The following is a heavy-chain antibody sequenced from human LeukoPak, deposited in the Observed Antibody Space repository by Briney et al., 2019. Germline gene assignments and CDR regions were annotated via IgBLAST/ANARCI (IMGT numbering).Heavy chain of an antibody. V-gene: IGHV4-34*01. CDR2: INHSGST. D-gene: IGHD6-13*01. CDR3: ARAVPARIAAAGTFIDY. J-gene: IGHJ4*02. Sequence: SETLSLTCAVYGGSFSGYYWSWIRQPPGKGLEWIGEINHSGSTNYNPSLKSRVTISVDTSKTQFSLKLSSVTAADTAVYYCARAVPARIAAAGTFIDYWGQGTLVTVSS. CDR1: GGSFSGYY.